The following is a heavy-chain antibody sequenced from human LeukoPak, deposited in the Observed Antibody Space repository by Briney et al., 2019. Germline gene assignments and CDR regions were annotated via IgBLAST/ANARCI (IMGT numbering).Heavy chain of an antibody. J-gene: IGHJ4*02. CDR2: ISGSGDKT. V-gene: IGHV3-23*01. CDR1: GFSLRNYA. CDR3: ARSWIQLCPDY. D-gene: IGHD5-18*01. Sequence: PGESLRLSCAASGFSLRNYAMSWVRQAPGKGLEWVSGISGSGDKTYYVDSVKGWFTISRDNSKNTLYLQMNSLRAEDTAVYYCARSWIQLCPDYWGQGTLVTVSS.